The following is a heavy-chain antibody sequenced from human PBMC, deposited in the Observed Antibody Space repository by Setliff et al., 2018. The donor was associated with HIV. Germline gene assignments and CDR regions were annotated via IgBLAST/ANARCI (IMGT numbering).Heavy chain of an antibody. CDR1: GGSISSGSYY. CDR3: ARDETPFAFSIH. CDR2: IYTTGST. Sequence: PSETLSLTCTVFGGSISSGSYYWTWILQPAGKGLEWIGHIYTTGSTNYKPYLKSRVTISVDKSKNHLSLKLNSVTAADTAVYYCARDETPFAFSIHWGQGTLVTVSS. D-gene: IGHD3-3*02. J-gene: IGHJ4*02. V-gene: IGHV4-61*09.